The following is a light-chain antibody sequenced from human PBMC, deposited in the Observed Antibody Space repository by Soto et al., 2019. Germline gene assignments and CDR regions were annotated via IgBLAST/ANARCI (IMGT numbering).Light chain of an antibody. Sequence: QSALTQPASVSGSPGQSITISCTGTSSDVGGYNYVSWYQQHPGKAPKLMIYEVSNRPSGVSNRFSGSKSGNTASLTISGLQAEDEDDYYCSSYTSISIDYVFGTGTKVTVL. V-gene: IGLV2-14*01. CDR1: SSDVGGYNY. CDR3: SSYTSISIDYV. CDR2: EVS. J-gene: IGLJ1*01.